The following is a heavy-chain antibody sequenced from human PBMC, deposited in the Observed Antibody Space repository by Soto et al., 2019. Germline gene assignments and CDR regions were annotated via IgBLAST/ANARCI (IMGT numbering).Heavy chain of an antibody. CDR1: GFSLSVYGVR. J-gene: IGHJ5*02. CDR3: AHTKDSSGFLTS. V-gene: IGHV2-5*01. CDR2: IHWNDDK. D-gene: IGHD3-22*01. Sequence: SGPTLVNPTPSLTLTCSFSGFSLSVYGVRVIWFRQPPGETLEWLALIHWNDDKRYSPYLKSRLTITKDTSKNQVVLTLTNLDPLDTGIYFCAHTKDSSGFLTSWGQAMLVTVTS.